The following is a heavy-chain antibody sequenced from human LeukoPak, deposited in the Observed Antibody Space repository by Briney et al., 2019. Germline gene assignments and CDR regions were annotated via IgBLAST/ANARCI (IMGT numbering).Heavy chain of an antibody. CDR2: IKSKTDGGTT. Sequence: GGSLRLSCAASGFTFSNAWMSWVRQAPGKGLEWVGRIKSKTDGGTTDYAAPVKGRFTISRDDSKNTLYLQMNSLKTEDTAVYYCTTEDSGVWGSYRDAFDIWGQGTTVTVSS. CDR1: GFTFSNAW. CDR3: TTEDSGVWGSYRDAFDI. J-gene: IGHJ3*02. V-gene: IGHV3-15*01. D-gene: IGHD3-16*02.